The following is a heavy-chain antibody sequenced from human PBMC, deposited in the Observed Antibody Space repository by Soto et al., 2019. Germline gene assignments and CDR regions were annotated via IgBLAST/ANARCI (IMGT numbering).Heavy chain of an antibody. J-gene: IGHJ6*02. CDR3: ARDLIGPHYYYYGMDV. CDR2: ISSSSSTI. Sequence: GGSLRLSCAASGFTFSSYSMNWVRQAPGKGLEWVSYISSSSSTIYYADSVKGRFTISRDNSKNTLYLQMNSLRAEDTAVYYCARDLIGPHYYYYGMDVWGQGTTVTVSS. D-gene: IGHD3-9*01. V-gene: IGHV3-48*01. CDR1: GFTFSSYS.